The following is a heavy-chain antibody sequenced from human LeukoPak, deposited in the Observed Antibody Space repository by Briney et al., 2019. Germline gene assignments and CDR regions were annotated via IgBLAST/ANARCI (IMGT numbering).Heavy chain of an antibody. Sequence: PSETLSLTCAVYGGSFSGYYWSWIRQPPGKGLEWIGEINHSGSTNYNPSLKSRVTISVDTSKIQFSLKLSSVTAADTAVYYCARGVVVVPAAMGPHFDYWGQGTLVTVSS. CDR3: ARGVVVVPAAMGPHFDY. D-gene: IGHD2-2*01. CDR1: GGSFSGYY. CDR2: INHSGST. V-gene: IGHV4-34*01. J-gene: IGHJ4*02.